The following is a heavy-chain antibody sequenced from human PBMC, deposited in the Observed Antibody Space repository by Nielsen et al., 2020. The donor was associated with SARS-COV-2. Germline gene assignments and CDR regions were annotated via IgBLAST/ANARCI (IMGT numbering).Heavy chain of an antibody. CDR2: ISGSGSSI. V-gene: IGHV3-23*01. J-gene: IGHJ6*02. CDR3: AKETRPRYCSSTSCYTKYYYAMDV. Sequence: WIRQPPGKGLEWVSAISGSGSSIYYADSVKCRFTISRDNSKNMFYLQMNSLRAEDTAVYYCAKETRPRYCSSTSCYTKYYYAMDVWGQGTTVTVSS. D-gene: IGHD2-2*02.